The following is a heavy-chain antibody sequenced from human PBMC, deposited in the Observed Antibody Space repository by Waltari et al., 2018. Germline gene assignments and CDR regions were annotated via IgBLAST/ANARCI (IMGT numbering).Heavy chain of an antibody. CDR2: ISGSGGST. Sequence: EVQLVESGGGLVQPGGSLRLSCAASGFTFSSYAMSWVRQAPGKGREAVSGISGSGGSTYYADSVNGRFTNSRDNAKNTLYLQMNSLRAEDTAVYNCAKGSSSYDYWGQGTLVTVSS. CDR1: GFTFSSYA. D-gene: IGHD6-13*01. CDR3: AKGSSSYDY. J-gene: IGHJ4*02. V-gene: IGHV3-23*04.